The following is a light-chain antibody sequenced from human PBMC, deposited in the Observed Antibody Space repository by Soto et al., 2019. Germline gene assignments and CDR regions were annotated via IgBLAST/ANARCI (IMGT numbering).Light chain of an antibody. CDR2: GVS. Sequence: DIPVTQSPSSLSASVGDRVTITCRASQSVGTYLNWYRHKPGKAPTLLIYGVSSLHSGVPSRFSVSGSETEFTLTISSLQPEDFATYYCQQSYSNPRTFGQGTKVEIK. CDR3: QQSYSNPRT. CDR1: QSVGTY. J-gene: IGKJ1*01. V-gene: IGKV1-39*01.